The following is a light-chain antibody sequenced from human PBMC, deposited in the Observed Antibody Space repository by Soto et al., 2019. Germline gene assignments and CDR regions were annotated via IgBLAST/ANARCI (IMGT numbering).Light chain of an antibody. CDR2: EVS. Sequence: QSALTQPPSASGSPGQSVTISCTGTSSDVGGYNYVSWYQQHPGKAPKLMIYEVSKRPSGVPDRFSGSKSGNTASLTVSGLQAEDEADYYCSSYAVTNAVFGGGTKVTVL. V-gene: IGLV2-8*01. CDR3: SSYAVTNAV. J-gene: IGLJ2*01. CDR1: SSDVGGYNY.